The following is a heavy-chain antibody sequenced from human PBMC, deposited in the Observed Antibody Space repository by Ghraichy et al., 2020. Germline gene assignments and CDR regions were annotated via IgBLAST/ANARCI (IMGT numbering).Heavy chain of an antibody. Sequence: SVKVSCKASGGTFSSYAISWVRQAPGQGLEWMGGIIPIFGTANYAQKFQGRVTITADESTSTAYMELSSLRSEDTAVYYCARKLSGSYYPLHYGMDVWGQGTTVTVSS. J-gene: IGHJ6*02. CDR1: GGTFSSYA. CDR3: ARKLSGSYYPLHYGMDV. CDR2: IIPIFGTA. D-gene: IGHD1-26*01. V-gene: IGHV1-69*13.